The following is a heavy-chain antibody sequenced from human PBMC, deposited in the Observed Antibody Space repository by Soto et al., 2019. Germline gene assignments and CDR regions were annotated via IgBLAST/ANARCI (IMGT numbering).Heavy chain of an antibody. D-gene: IGHD3-22*01. V-gene: IGHV3-23*01. J-gene: IGHJ2*01. CDR1: GFTFSSYA. CDR3: ATKTADDSSSYYYEFWYFDL. Sequence: EVQLLESGGGLVQPGGALRLSCAAAGFTFSSYAMSWVRQAPGKGLEWVSAISGSGGSTYYADSVKGRFTISRDNSKNTLYLQMNSLRAEDTAVYYCATKTADDSSSYYYEFWYFDLWGRGTLVTVSS. CDR2: ISGSGGST.